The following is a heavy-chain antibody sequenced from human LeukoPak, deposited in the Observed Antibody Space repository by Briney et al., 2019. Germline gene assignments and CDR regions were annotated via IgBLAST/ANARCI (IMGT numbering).Heavy chain of an antibody. D-gene: IGHD3-22*01. J-gene: IGHJ6*02. Sequence: PSETLSLTCTVSGGSLSSGGYYWSWIRQHPGKGLEWIGYIYYSGSTYYNPSLKSRVTISVDTSKNQFSLKLSSVTAADTAVYYCARGSEYYDSSGYSRYYYYYGMDVWGQGTTVTVSS. CDR2: IYYSGST. CDR3: ARGSEYYDSSGYSRYYYYYGMDV. V-gene: IGHV4-31*03. CDR1: GGSLSSGGYY.